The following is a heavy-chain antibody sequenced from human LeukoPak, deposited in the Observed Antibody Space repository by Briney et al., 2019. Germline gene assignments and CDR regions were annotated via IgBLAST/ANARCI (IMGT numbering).Heavy chain of an antibody. J-gene: IGHJ4*02. CDR3: ARDRWGATPGGGYFDY. CDR1: GGTFSSYA. V-gene: IGHV1-69*13. CDR2: IIPIFGTA. D-gene: IGHD1-26*01. Sequence: SVKVSCKASGGTFSSYAISWVRQAPGQGLEWMGGIIPIFGTANYAQKFQGRVTITADESTSTAYMELSSLRSEDTAVYYCARDRWGATPGGGYFDYWGQGTLATVSS.